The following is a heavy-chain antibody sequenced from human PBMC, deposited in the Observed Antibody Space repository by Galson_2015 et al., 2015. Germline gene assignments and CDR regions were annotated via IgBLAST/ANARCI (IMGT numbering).Heavy chain of an antibody. CDR2: ISYDGSNK. V-gene: IGHV3-30*03. CDR3: ARDQGRGGVSSGWYGCDY. CDR1: GFTFSSYG. D-gene: IGHD6-19*01. J-gene: IGHJ4*02. Sequence: SLRLSCAASGFTFSSYGMHWVRQAPGKGLEWVAVISYDGSNKYYADSVKGRFTISRDNSKNTLYLQMNSLSTEDTAVYYCARDQGRGGVSSGWYGCDYWGQGTLVTVSS.